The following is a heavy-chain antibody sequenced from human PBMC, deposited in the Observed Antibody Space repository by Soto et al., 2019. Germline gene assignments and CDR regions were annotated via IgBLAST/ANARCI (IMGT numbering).Heavy chain of an antibody. D-gene: IGHD3-10*01. CDR1: GFTFSSYS. Sequence: EVQLVESGGGLVKPGGSLRLSCAASGFTFSSYSMNWVRQAPGKGLEWVSSISSSSSYIYYADSVKGRFTISRDNAKNSLYLQMNSLRAEDTAVYYCARNLLWFGEFDAFDIWGQGTMVTVSS. J-gene: IGHJ3*02. V-gene: IGHV3-21*01. CDR3: ARNLLWFGEFDAFDI. CDR2: ISSSSSYI.